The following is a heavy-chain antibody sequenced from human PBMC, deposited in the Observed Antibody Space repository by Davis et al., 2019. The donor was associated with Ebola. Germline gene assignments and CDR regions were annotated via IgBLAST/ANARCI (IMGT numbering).Heavy chain of an antibody. CDR2: IYPDYSDT. Sequence: GESLKISCKASGYIFTNSWLGRVRQMPGKGLEWKGIIYPDYSDTRYSPSFQGQVTFPADKSTTTAYVQWSSLKASDAAMYYCARLDYDVLTAYYVFTHWGQGTQLTVSS. V-gene: IGHV5-51*01. CDR1: GYIFTNSW. CDR3: ARLDYDVLTAYYVFTH. J-gene: IGHJ4*02. D-gene: IGHD3-9*01.